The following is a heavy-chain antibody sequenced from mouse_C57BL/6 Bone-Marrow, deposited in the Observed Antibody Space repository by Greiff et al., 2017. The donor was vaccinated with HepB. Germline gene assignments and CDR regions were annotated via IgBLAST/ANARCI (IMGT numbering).Heavy chain of an antibody. CDR2: IDPNSGGT. D-gene: IGHD1-1*02. CDR3: EGEGGGDGRGYYYAMDY. V-gene: IGHV1-72*01. J-gene: IGHJ4*01. CDR1: GYTFTSYW. Sequence: QVQLQQPGAELVKPGASVKLSCKASGYTFTSYWMHWVKQRPGRGLEWIGRIDPNSGGTKYNEKFKSKATLTVDKPSSTAYMQLSSLTSEDSAVYYCEGEGGGDGRGYYYAMDYWGQGTSVTVSS.